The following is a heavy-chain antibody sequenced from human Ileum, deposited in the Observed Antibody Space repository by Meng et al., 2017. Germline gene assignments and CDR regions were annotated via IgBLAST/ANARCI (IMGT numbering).Heavy chain of an antibody. J-gene: IGHJ4*02. CDR3: TRDFDSGYGL. V-gene: IGHV3-74*01. Sequence: VGSGGCLVPAGGSLRLSCAASGFTFSSHWMHWVRQGPGKGLEWVSRIRPDGSTTAFADSVEGRFTISRDNAKNTLYLQLNSLRGEDTAVYYCTRDFDSGYGLWGQGTLVTAPQ. CDR1: GFTFSSHW. CDR2: IRPDGSTT. D-gene: IGHD5-12*01.